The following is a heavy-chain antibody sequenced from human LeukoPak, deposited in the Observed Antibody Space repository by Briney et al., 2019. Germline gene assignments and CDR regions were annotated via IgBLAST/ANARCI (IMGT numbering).Heavy chain of an antibody. CDR2: INPNSGGT. J-gene: IGHJ5*02. V-gene: IGHV1-2*02. CDR1: GGTFSSYA. Sequence: GASVKVSCTASGGTFSSYAISWVRQAPGQGLEWMGGINPNSGGTNYAQKFQGRVTMTRDTSISTTYMELSRLRSDDTAVYYCARGGYGVEHNWFDPWGQGTLVTVSS. CDR3: ARGGYGVEHNWFDP. D-gene: IGHD4-17*01.